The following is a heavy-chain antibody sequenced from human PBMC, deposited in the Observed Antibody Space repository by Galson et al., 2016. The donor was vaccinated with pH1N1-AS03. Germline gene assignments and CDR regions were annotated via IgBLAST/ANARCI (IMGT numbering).Heavy chain of an antibody. V-gene: IGHV3-7*03. CDR3: ARDLDDKYRGDLGY. J-gene: IGHJ4*02. D-gene: IGHD5-12*01. CDR2: INQDGSEK. Sequence: SLRLSCAATGFTVSSGYHMSWVRQAPGKGLEWVAHINQDGSEKNYVDSVKGRFTISRDNAKNSLYLQMNSLRVEDTAVYYCARDLDDKYRGDLGYWGQGTLVTVSS. CDR1: GFTVSSGYH.